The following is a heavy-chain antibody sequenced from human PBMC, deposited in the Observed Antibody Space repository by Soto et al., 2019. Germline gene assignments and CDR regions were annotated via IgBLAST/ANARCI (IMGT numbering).Heavy chain of an antibody. D-gene: IGHD1-26*01. CDR3: ASGGAGSGPVTWELPDH. CDR2: ITPFSGDV. V-gene: IGHV1-45*02. CDR1: GNTFTYRY. J-gene: IGHJ4*02. Sequence: QLQLVQSGAEVKRTGSTVTVSCKALGNTFTYRYLHWVRQAPGQALEWMGWITPFSGDVHYAQKFQERVTITRDRSINTAYMRMSSLRPEGTAMYYCASGGAGSGPVTWELPDHWGQGTLVTVSS.